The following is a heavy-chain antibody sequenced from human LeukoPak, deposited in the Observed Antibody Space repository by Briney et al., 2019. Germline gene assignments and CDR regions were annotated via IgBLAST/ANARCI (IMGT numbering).Heavy chain of an antibody. V-gene: IGHV3-66*01. D-gene: IGHD1-1*01. J-gene: IGHJ4*02. CDR3: ARTPNWYFDY. CDR1: GFTVGSNY. CDR2: IYSGGST. Sequence: GGSLRLSCAASGFTVGSNYMSWVRQAPGKGLEWVSVIYSGGSTYYADSVKGRFTISRDNSKNTLYLQMNSLRAEDTAVYYCARTPNWYFDYWGQGTLVTVSS.